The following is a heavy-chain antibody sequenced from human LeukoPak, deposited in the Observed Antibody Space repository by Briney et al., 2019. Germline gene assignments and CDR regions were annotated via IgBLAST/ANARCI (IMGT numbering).Heavy chain of an antibody. V-gene: IGHV4-59*08. D-gene: IGHD5-18*01. CDR3: ARHKYRYALFDY. J-gene: IGHJ4*02. CDR2: IYYSGST. Sequence: SETLSLTCTVSGGSISSYYWSWIRQPPGKGLEWIGYIYYSGSTNYNPSLKSRVTISVDTSKNQFSLKLSSVTAADTAVYYCARHKYRYALFDYWGQGTLVTVSS. CDR1: GGSISSYY.